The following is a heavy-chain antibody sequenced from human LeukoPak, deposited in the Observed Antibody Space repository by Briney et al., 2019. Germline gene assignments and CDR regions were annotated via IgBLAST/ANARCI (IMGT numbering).Heavy chain of an antibody. Sequence: GGSLRLSCEASGFTFSSYWMSWVRQAPGKGLEWVANIKQDGSEKYYVDSVKGRFTISRDNAKNSLYLQMNSLRAEDTAVYYCARGNMYSSSWYTYNWFDPWGQGTLVTVSS. V-gene: IGHV3-7*01. CDR1: GFTFSSYW. CDR3: ARGNMYSSSWYTYNWFDP. J-gene: IGHJ5*02. D-gene: IGHD6-13*01. CDR2: IKQDGSEK.